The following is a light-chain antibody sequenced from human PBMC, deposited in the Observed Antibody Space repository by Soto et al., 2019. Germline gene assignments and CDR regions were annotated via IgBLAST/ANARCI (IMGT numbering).Light chain of an antibody. J-gene: IGLJ1*01. CDR3: CSYAGRSTFYV. Sequence: QSVLTQPGSVTGSPGQSITISCTGTSSDDGSYNLVPSYQQHPGKAPKLMICEVSQLPSGVSNRFPVSKSINTTSLTIPGLQAEDEADYYCCSYAGRSTFYVFGTGTKVTVL. CDR2: EVS. V-gene: IGLV2-23*02. CDR1: SSDDGSYNL.